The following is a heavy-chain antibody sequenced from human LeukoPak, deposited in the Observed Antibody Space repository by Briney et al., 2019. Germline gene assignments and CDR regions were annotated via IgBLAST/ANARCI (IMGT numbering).Heavy chain of an antibody. Sequence: SETLSLTCTVSGGSISSGDYYWSWIRQHPGKGLEWIGYIYYSGSTYYNPSLKSRVSISVDTSKNHFSLKLSSVTAADTAVYYCARDEGIVATIRYWGQGTLVTVSS. CDR3: ARDEGIVATIRY. V-gene: IGHV4-31*03. CDR1: GGSISSGDYY. D-gene: IGHD5-12*01. CDR2: IYYSGST. J-gene: IGHJ4*02.